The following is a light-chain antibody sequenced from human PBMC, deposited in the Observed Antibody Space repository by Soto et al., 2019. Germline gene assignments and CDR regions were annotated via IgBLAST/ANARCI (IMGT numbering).Light chain of an antibody. CDR2: DVS. J-gene: IGLJ2*01. CDR3: SSYTSSSTLV. V-gene: IGLV2-14*03. Sequence: ALTQPASVSGSPGQSITISCTGTSGDVGGYTYVSWYQQHPGKAPKLIIYDVSNRPSGVSNRFSGSKSGNTASLTISGLQAEDEADYYCSSYTSSSTLVFGGGTKLTVL. CDR1: SGDVGGYTY.